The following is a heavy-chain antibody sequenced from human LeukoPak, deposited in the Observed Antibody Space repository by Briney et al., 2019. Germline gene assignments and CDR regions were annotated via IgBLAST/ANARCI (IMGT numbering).Heavy chain of an antibody. CDR2: INHSGST. Sequence: PSETLSLTCAVYGGSFSGYYWSWIRQPPGKGLEWIGEINHSGSTNYNPSLKSRVTISVDTSKNQFSLKLSSVTAADTAVYYCARGRRGSSDAFDIWGQGTLVTVSS. V-gene: IGHV4-34*01. CDR3: ARGRRGSSDAFDI. J-gene: IGHJ3*02. D-gene: IGHD1-26*01. CDR1: GGSFSGYY.